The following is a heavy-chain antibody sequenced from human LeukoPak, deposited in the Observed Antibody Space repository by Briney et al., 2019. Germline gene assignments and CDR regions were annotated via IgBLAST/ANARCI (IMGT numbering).Heavy chain of an antibody. CDR1: GGSFSGYY. J-gene: IGHJ4*02. CDR2: INHSGST. D-gene: IGHD6-19*01. CDR3: ARGAVAELDY. Sequence: SETPSLTCAVYGGSFSGYYWSWIRQPPGKGLEWIGEINHSGSTNYNPSLKSRVTISVDTSKNQFSLKLSSVTAADTAVYYCARGAVAELDYWGQGTLVTVSS. V-gene: IGHV4-34*01.